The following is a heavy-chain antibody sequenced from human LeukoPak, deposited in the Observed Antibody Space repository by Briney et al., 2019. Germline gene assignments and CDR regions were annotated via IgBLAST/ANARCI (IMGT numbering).Heavy chain of an antibody. D-gene: IGHD3-3*01. CDR2: INPNSGGT. CDR3: ARPKKGGVFGVIMGGGVDV. V-gene: IGHV1-2*02. J-gene: IGHJ6*02. Sequence: ASVTVSCKASGYTFTGYYIHWVRQAPGQGLEWMGWINPNSGGTNYALKFQGRVSMTRDTSISSAYMGLSRLRSDDTAVYYCARPKKGGVFGVIMGGGVDVWGQGTTVTVSS. CDR1: GYTFTGYY.